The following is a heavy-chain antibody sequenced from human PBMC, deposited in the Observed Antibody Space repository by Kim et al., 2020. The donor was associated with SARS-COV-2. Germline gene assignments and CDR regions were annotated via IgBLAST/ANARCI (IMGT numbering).Heavy chain of an antibody. Sequence: SETLSLTCTVSGGSISSYYWSWIRQPPGKGLEWIGYIYYSGSTNYNPSLKSRVTISVDTSKNQFSLKLSSVTAADTAVYYCARGDYDDSSGYWYYYYGMDVWGQGTTVTVSS. CDR3: ARGDYDDSSGYWYYYYGMDV. CDR2: IYYSGST. J-gene: IGHJ6*02. V-gene: IGHV4-59*13. CDR1: GGSISSYY. D-gene: IGHD3-22*01.